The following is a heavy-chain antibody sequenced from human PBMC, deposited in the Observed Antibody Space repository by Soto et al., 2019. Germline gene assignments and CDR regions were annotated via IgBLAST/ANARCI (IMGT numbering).Heavy chain of an antibody. J-gene: IGHJ4*02. Sequence: EVQLVESGGGLVQPGGSLRLSCAASGFTFSSYWMHWVRQAPGKGLVWVSRINSDGSSTSYADSEKGRFTISRDNAKNTLYLQMNSLRAEDTAVYYCARDQHGDYLFDYWGQGTLVTVSS. CDR2: INSDGSST. V-gene: IGHV3-74*01. CDR1: GFTFSSYW. D-gene: IGHD4-17*01. CDR3: ARDQHGDYLFDY.